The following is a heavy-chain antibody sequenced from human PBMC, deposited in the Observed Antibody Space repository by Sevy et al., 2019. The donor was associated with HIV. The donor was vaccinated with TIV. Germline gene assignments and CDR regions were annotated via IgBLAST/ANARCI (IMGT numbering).Heavy chain of an antibody. J-gene: IGHJ4*02. CDR2: TNRVGIT. Sequence: SETLSLTCAVYGGSFSGFYWSWIRQSPGKGLEWIGETNRVGITNYNPSLKSRVSMSIDTTKNNFSLNLRSVTAADTAVYYCARGQWEHPYWGQGTRVTVSS. V-gene: IGHV4-34*01. D-gene: IGHD1-26*01. CDR1: GGSFSGFY. CDR3: ARGQWEHPY.